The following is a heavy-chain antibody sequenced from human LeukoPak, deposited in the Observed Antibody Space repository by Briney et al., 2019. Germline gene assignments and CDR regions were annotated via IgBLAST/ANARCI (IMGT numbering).Heavy chain of an antibody. V-gene: IGHV1-3*01. J-gene: IGHJ4*02. Sequence: ASVKVSCKASGYTFTSYAMHWVRQAPGQRLEWMGWINAGNGNTKYSQKFQGRVTITRDTSAGTAYMELSSLRSEDTAVYYCARGSGQTGESPYYFDYWGQGTLVTVSS. D-gene: IGHD7-27*01. CDR3: ARGSGQTGESPYYFDY. CDR1: GYTFTSYA. CDR2: INAGNGNT.